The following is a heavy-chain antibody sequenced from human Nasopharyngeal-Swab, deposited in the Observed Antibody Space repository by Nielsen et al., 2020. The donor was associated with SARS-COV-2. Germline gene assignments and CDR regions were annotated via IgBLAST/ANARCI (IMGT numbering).Heavy chain of an antibody. CDR2: IYYSGST. V-gene: IGHV4-39*01. CDR1: GGSISSSSYY. CDR3: ASPLHYDFWSGYPGRYGMDV. Sequence: SETLSLTGTVSGGSISSSSYYWGWIRQPPGWGGEWIGSIYYSGSTYYNPSLKSRVTISVDTSTNQFSLKLSFVTAADTAVYYCASPLHYDFWSGYPGRYGMDVWGQGTTVTVSS. J-gene: IGHJ6*02. D-gene: IGHD3-3*01.